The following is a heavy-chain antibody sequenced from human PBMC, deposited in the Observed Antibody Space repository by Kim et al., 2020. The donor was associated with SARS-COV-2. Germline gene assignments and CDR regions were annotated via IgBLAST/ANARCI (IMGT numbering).Heavy chain of an antibody. J-gene: IGHJ4*02. V-gene: IGHV4-39*01. CDR3: VLCGSYFDY. CDR2: GST. D-gene: IGHD3-16*01. Sequence: GSTYYTPSLKSRVTISVDTSKNQFSLKLSSVTAADTAVYYCVLCGSYFDYWGQGTLVTVSS.